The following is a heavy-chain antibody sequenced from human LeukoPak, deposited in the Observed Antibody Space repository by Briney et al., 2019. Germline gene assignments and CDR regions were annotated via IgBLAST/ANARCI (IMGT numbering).Heavy chain of an antibody. D-gene: IGHD5-12*01. CDR1: GGTFSSYA. CDR3: ASGGGYDSKGDY. CDR2: IIPIFGTA. Sequence: ASVTVSCKASGGTFSSYAISWVRQAPGQGLEWMGRIIPIFGTANYAQKFQGRVKITTDESTSTAYMELSSLRSEDTAVYYCASGGGYDSKGDYWGQGTLVTVSS. J-gene: IGHJ4*02. V-gene: IGHV1-69*05.